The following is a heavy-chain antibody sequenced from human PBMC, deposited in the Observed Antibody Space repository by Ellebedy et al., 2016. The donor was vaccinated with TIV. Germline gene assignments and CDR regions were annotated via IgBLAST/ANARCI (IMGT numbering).Heavy chain of an antibody. D-gene: IGHD4-23*01. J-gene: IGHJ4*02. CDR2: ISGTGSST. V-gene: IGHV3-23*01. CDR3: ARDAAGNGGKLDY. CDR1: GFTFSIYA. Sequence: PGGSLRLSCAASGFTFSIYAMRWVRQAPGKGLEWVSTISGTGSSTYYADSVKGRFTISRDNSKNTLYLQMNSLRAEDTAVYYCARDAAGNGGKLDYWGQGALVTVSS.